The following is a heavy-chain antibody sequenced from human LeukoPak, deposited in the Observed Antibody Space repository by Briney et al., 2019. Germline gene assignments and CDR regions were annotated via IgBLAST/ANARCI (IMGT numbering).Heavy chain of an antibody. CDR2: INTNTGNP. Sequence: ASVKVSCRASGYTFTSYAMNWVRQAPGQGLEWMGWINTNTGNPTYAQGFTGRFVFSLDTSVSTAYLQISSLKAEDTAVYYCARDSTYYYDSSGFYWGQGTLVTVSS. CDR1: GYTFTSYA. D-gene: IGHD3-22*01. J-gene: IGHJ4*02. V-gene: IGHV7-4-1*02. CDR3: ARDSTYYYDSSGFY.